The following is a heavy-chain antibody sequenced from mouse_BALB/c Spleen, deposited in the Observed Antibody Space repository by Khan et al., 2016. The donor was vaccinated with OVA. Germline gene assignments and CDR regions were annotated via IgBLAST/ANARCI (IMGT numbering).Heavy chain of an antibody. Sequence: QIQLVQSGPELKKPGETVKISCKASGFTFTNYGMNWVKQAPGKGLKWMGWINTYTGEPTYADDFKGRFVFSLETSASTAYLQINNLKNEDMASYFCARKNYSYDRYFDVWGAGTTVTVSS. CDR3: ARKNYSYDRYFDV. D-gene: IGHD2-12*01. J-gene: IGHJ1*01. CDR1: GFTFTNYG. CDR2: INTYTGEP. V-gene: IGHV9-1*02.